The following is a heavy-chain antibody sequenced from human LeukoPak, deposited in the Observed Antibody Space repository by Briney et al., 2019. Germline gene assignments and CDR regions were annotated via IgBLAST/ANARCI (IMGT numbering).Heavy chain of an antibody. J-gene: IGHJ5*02. CDR1: GYIFTDYG. D-gene: IGHD1/OR15-1a*01. V-gene: IGHV1-18*01. CDR3: ARDLAWGYVEQRLGWLDP. CDR2: ISAYNGNT. Sequence: ASVTVSCKASGYIFTDYGITWVRQAPGQGLEWMGWISAYNGNTNYAQKFQGRFTMTTDTSTTTAYMELRSLRFDDTAVYYCARDLAWGYVEQRLGWLDPWGQGAQVTVSS.